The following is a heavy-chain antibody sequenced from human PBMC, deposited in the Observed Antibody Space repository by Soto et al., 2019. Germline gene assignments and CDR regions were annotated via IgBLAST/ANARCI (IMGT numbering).Heavy chain of an antibody. CDR3: AHRGEYNSDWNGGYLNY. Sequence: GSGPTLVNPTQTLTLTCTFSGFSLSTSGVGVGWIRQPPGKALEWLVFIYWDDDKRYSPSLRSRLTITKDTSKNQVVLTMTNMDPVDTATYYCAHRGEYNSDWNGGYLNYWGQGTLVTVSS. D-gene: IGHD6-19*01. CDR1: GFSLSTSGVG. CDR2: IYWDDDK. V-gene: IGHV2-5*02. J-gene: IGHJ4*02.